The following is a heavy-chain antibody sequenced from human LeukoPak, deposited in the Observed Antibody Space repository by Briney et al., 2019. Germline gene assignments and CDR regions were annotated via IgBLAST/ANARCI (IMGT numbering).Heavy chain of an antibody. J-gene: IGHJ4*02. CDR1: GFAFSSYG. D-gene: IGHD3-22*01. CDR3: AKDRATMMGVIRTTPRGQFDY. Sequence: GGSLRLSCASSGFAFSSYGMHWVRQSPGKWLEWVAFIRSDGSNKYYADSVKGRFTICRDNSKHTLFLQMNSLRAEDTALYYCAKDRATMMGVIRTTPRGQFDYWGQGTLVTVSS. CDR2: IRSDGSNK. V-gene: IGHV3-30*02.